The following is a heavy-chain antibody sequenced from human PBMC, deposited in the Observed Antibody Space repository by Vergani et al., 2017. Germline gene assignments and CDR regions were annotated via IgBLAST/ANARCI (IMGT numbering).Heavy chain of an antibody. CDR3: AGGVGVPAAIGLPDGDV. CDR2: ISVYNGNT. J-gene: IGHJ6*04. CDR1: GYTFTSYG. V-gene: IGHV1-18*01. D-gene: IGHD2-2*01. Sequence: QGQLAQSGAEVKKPGSPVKVSCKASGYTFTSYGISWVRQAPGQGLEWMGWISVYNGNTNYAQKLQGRVTMTTDTSTSTACMELRSLRSDDTAVYYCAGGVGVPAAIGLPDGDVWGKGTTVTVSS.